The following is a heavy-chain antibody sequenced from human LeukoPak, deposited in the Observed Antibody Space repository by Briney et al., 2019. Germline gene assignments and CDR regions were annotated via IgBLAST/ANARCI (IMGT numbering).Heavy chain of an antibody. D-gene: IGHD2-2*01. J-gene: IGHJ4*02. CDR1: GFTFSSYE. CDR3: ARGLTAAAYGGY. CDR2: ISSSGSTI. V-gene: IGHV3-48*03. Sequence: GGSLTLSCAASGFTFSSYEMNWVRQAPGKGLEWVSYISSSGSTIYYADSVKGRFTISRDNAKNSLYLQMNSLRAEDTAVYYCARGLTAAAYGGYWGQGTLVTVSS.